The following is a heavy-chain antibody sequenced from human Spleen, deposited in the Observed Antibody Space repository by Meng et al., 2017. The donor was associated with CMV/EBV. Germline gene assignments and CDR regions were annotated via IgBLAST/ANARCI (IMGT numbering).Heavy chain of an antibody. Sequence: SGLTFSNAWMSWVRQAPGKGLEWVGRIKSKTDGGTTDYAAPVKGRFTISRDDSKNTLYLQMNSLKTEDTAVYYCTTRVTWFGELLSGWGQGTLVTVSS. J-gene: IGHJ4*02. CDR3: TTRVTWFGELLSG. V-gene: IGHV3-15*01. CDR2: IKSKTDGGTT. D-gene: IGHD3-10*01. CDR1: GLTFSNAW.